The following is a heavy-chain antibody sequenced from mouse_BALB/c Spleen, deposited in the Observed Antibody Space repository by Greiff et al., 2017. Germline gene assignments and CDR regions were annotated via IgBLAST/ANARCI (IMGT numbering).Heavy chain of an antibody. V-gene: IGHV5-17*02. CDR1: GFTFSSYA. CDR2: ISSGSSTI. D-gene: IGHD2-14*01. Sequence: EVQGVESGGGLVKPGGSLKLSCAASGFTFSSYAMSWVRQTPEKRLEWVASISSGSSTIYYADTVKGRFTISRDNPKNTLFLQMTSLRSEDTAMYYCARSGYDGGYYFDYWGQGTTLTVSS. J-gene: IGHJ2*01. CDR3: ARSGYDGGYYFDY.